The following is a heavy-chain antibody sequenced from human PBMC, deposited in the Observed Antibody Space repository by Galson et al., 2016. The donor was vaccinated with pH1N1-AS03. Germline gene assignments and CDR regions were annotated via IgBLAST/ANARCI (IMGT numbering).Heavy chain of an antibody. CDR2: IWHDGSEK. V-gene: IGHV3-33*01. CDR3: ARDRHYYDYMWGTYGYDWYFDL. Sequence: SLRLSCAASGFTFSSHGMHWVRQTPGKGLEWVAVIWHDGSEKYYADSVKGRFTISRDNSKNTLYLQMNSLRAEDTAVYYCARDRHYYDYMWGTYGYDWYFDLWGRGTLVTVSS. CDR1: GFTFSSHG. J-gene: IGHJ2*01. D-gene: IGHD3-16*01.